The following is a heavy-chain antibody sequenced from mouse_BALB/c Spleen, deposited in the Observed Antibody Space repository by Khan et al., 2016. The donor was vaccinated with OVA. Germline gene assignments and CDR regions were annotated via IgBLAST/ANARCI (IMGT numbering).Heavy chain of an antibody. J-gene: IGHJ2*01. Sequence: VQLQESGAELAKPGASVKMSCKASGYTFTTYWMHWVKQRPGQGLEWIGYINPTSGYTDYNEKFKDRATLSADRSSSTAYMPLSSLTSEDSAVYHCTRDRIDYWGQGTTLTVAS. CDR1: GYTFTTYW. CDR2: INPTSGYT. CDR3: TRDRIDY. V-gene: IGHV1-7*01.